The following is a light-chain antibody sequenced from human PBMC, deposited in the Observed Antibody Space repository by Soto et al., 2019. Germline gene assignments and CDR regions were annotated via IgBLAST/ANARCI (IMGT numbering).Light chain of an antibody. V-gene: IGKV3-15*01. CDR1: QSVRSN. Sequence: EIVMTQSPATLSVSPGGRATLSCRAGQSVRSNLAWYQQKPGQSPRLLIYGASTRATGIPARFSGSGSGTQFTLTISSLQSEDFAVYYCQQYNNWPPAWTFGQGTKVDIK. CDR2: GAS. J-gene: IGKJ1*01. CDR3: QQYNNWPPAWT.